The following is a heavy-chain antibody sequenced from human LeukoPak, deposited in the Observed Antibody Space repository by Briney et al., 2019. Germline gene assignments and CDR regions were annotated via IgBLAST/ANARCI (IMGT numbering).Heavy chain of an antibody. CDR2: IKQDGSEK. CDR3: ARRVVVVPAAGYGMDV. J-gene: IGHJ6*02. V-gene: IGHV3-7*01. CDR1: GFTFSSYW. D-gene: IGHD2-2*01. Sequence: GGSLRLSCAASGFTFSSYWMSWVRQAPGKGLEWVANIKQDGSEKYYVDSVKGRFTISRDNAKNSLYLQMNSLRAEDTAVYYCARRVVVVPAAGYGMDVWGQGTTVTVSS.